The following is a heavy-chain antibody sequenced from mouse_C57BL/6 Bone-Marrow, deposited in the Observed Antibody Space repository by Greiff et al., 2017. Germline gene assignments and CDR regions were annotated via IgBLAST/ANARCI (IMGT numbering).Heavy chain of an antibody. CDR3: ARASDYGSSYGYCDV. CDR1: GYTFTSYW. CDR2: IDPTSGGT. J-gene: IGHJ1*03. Sequence: QVQLQQSGAELVKPGASVKLSCKASGYTFTSYWMHWVKQRPGRGLEWIGRIDPTSGGTKYNAKFKSTATLTVDKPSSTAYMQLSSLTSEDSAVDYCARASDYGSSYGYCDVWGTGTTVTVSS. D-gene: IGHD1-1*01. V-gene: IGHV1-72*01.